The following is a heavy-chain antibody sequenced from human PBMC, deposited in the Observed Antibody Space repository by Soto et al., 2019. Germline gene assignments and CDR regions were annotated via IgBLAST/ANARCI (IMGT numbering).Heavy chain of an antibody. Sequence: ASVKVSCKASGYTFTSYAMHWVRQAPGQRLEWMGWINAGNGNTKYSQKFQGRVTITRDTSASTAYMELSSLRSEDTAVYYCARDPTGDEYNWFEPWGQGTLVTVSS. CDR3: ARDPTGDEYNWFEP. CDR1: GYTFTSYA. CDR2: INAGNGNT. D-gene: IGHD3-10*01. J-gene: IGHJ5*02. V-gene: IGHV1-3*01.